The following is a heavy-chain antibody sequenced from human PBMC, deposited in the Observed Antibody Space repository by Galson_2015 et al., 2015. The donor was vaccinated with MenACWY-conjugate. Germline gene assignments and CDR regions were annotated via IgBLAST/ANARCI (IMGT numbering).Heavy chain of an antibody. Sequence: SETLSLTCSVSGGSIRDFLWSWLRQAPGKGLEWIGHSGEPFQNPSLLSRRTISVDTSRNQVSLKLRSVTAADTSVYYCAGSVQAEHTYEIPRHFDYWGQGALVSDSS. CDR1: GGSIRDFL. CDR2: SGEP. CDR3: AGSVQAEHTYEIPRHFDY. D-gene: IGHD1-26*01. V-gene: IGHV4-59*01. J-gene: IGHJ4*01.